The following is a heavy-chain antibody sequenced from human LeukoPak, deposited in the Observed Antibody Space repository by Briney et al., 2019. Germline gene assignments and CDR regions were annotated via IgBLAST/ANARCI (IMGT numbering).Heavy chain of an antibody. CDR2: INHSGST. CDR3: ARDQPEGYYFDY. Sequence: SETLSLTCTVSGGSISSYYWSWIRQPPGKGLEWIGEINHSGSTNYNPSLKSRVTISVDTSKNQFSLKLSSVTAADTAVYYCARDQPEGYYFDYWGQGTLVTVSS. J-gene: IGHJ4*02. CDR1: GGSISSYY. V-gene: IGHV4-34*01.